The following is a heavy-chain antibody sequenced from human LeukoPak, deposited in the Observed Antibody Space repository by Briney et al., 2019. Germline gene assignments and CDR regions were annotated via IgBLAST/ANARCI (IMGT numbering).Heavy chain of an antibody. Sequence: ASVKVSCKASGYTFTDYHMHWVRQAPGQGLEWMGWINPNSGGTNYAQKFQGRVTMTRDTSISTAYVELSRLRSDDTAVYYCARQYCSSSYYFYYMDVWGKGTTVTVSS. CDR1: GYTFTDYH. V-gene: IGHV1-2*02. CDR2: INPNSGGT. J-gene: IGHJ6*03. CDR3: ARQYCSSSYYFYYMDV. D-gene: IGHD6-6*01.